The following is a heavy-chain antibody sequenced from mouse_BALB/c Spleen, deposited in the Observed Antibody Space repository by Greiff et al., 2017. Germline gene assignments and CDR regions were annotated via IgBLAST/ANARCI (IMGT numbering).Heavy chain of an antibody. CDR1: GFSLSRYS. CDR3: ARDLYGYDGYAMDY. CDR2: IWAGGST. D-gene: IGHD2-2*01. Sequence: VQLVESGPGLVAPSQSLSITCTVSGFSLSRYSVHWVRQPPGKGLEWLGVIWAGGSTNYNSALMSRLSISKDNSKSQVFLKMNSLQTDDTAMYYCARDLYGYDGYAMDYWGQGTSVTVSS. V-gene: IGHV2-9*02. J-gene: IGHJ4*01.